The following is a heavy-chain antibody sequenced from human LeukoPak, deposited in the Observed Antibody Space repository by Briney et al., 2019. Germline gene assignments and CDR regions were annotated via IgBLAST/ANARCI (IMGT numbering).Heavy chain of an antibody. Sequence: PGGSLRLSCAASGFTFSSYAMHWVRQAPGKGLEWVAVISYDGSNKYYADSVKGRFTISRDNSKNTLYLQMNSLRAEDTAVYYCARWSSDHVWGSYRHTSFDAFDIWGQGTMVTVSS. J-gene: IGHJ3*02. D-gene: IGHD3-16*02. CDR1: GFTFSSYA. CDR3: ARWSSDHVWGSYRHTSFDAFDI. CDR2: ISYDGSNK. V-gene: IGHV3-30*04.